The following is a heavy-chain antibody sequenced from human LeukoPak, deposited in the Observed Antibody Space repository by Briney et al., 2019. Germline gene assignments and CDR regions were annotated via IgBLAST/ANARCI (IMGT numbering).Heavy chain of an antibody. V-gene: IGHV3-21*01. CDR3: AREAYDDFWSGSWRYYYYMDV. CDR2: ISSSSSYI. J-gene: IGHJ6*03. Sequence: PGGSLRLSCAASGFTFSSYSMNWVRQAPGKGLEWVSSISSSSSYIYYADSVKGRFIISGDNAKNSLYLQMNSLRAEDTAVYYCAREAYDDFWSGSWRYYYYMDVWGKGTTVTVSS. CDR1: GFTFSSYS. D-gene: IGHD3-3*01.